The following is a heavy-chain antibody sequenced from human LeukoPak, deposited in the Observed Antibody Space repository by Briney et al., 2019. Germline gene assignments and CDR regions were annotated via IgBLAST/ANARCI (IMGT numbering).Heavy chain of an antibody. V-gene: IGHV3-74*01. CDR2: IKGDGSIT. D-gene: IGHD1-1*01. Sequence: PGGSLRLSCAASGFTFSTNWMHWVRQAPGKGLVGVSRIKGDGSITNYADSVKGRFTISRDNAKNTLYLQMNSLRAEDTAVYYCARENWYLDYWGQGTLVTVSS. CDR3: ARENWYLDY. J-gene: IGHJ4*02. CDR1: GFTFSTNW.